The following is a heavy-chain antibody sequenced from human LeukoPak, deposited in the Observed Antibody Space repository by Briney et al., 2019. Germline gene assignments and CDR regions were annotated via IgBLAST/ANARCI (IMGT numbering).Heavy chain of an antibody. CDR2: INRDGSEK. J-gene: IGHJ4*02. Sequence: GGSLRLSCVVSGFTLSSRWMLWVRQAPGEGLEWMTNINRDGSEKNYVDSVKGRFTITRDNAENSLYLQMNSLKVEDSAIYYCATYDSWSGYNIAYWGQGTLVTVSS. CDR3: ATYDSWSGYNIAY. D-gene: IGHD3-3*01. V-gene: IGHV3-7*03. CDR1: GFTLSSRW.